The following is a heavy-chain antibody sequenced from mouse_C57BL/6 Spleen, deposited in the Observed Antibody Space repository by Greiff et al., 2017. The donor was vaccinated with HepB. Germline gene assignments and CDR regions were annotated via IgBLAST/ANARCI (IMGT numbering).Heavy chain of an antibody. CDR2: IYPRSGNT. V-gene: IGHV1-81*01. CDR1: GYTFTSYG. J-gene: IGHJ1*03. CDR3: ARGVISKASYWYFDV. D-gene: IGHD1-3*01. Sequence: QVHVKQSGAELARPGASVKLSCKASGYTFTSYGISWVKQRTGQGLEWIGEIYPRSGNTYYNEKFKGKATLTADKSSSTAYMELRSLTSEDSAVYFCARGVISKASYWYFDVWGTGTTVTVSS.